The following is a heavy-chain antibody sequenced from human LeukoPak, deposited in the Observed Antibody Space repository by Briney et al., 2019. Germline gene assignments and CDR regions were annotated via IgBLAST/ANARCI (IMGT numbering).Heavy chain of an antibody. CDR3: ARGRGLTLSYHYFDY. CDR1: GYTFTSYG. CDR2: ISAYNGNT. Sequence: ASVKVSCKASGYTFTSYGISWVRQAPGQGLEWMGWISAYNGNTNYAQKLQGRVTMTTDTSTSTAYMELRSLRSDDTAVYYCARGRGLTLSYHYFDYWGQGTLVTVSS. J-gene: IGHJ4*02. D-gene: IGHD3-10*01. V-gene: IGHV1-18*01.